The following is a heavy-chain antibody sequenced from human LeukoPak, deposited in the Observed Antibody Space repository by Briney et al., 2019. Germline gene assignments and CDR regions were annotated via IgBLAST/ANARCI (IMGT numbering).Heavy chain of an antibody. V-gene: IGHV3-43*02. D-gene: IGHD4-23*01. J-gene: IGHJ4*02. Sequence: PGGSLRLSCAASGFTFYDYAMHWGRQAPGKGLEWVSLISGDGGSTYYADSVKGRFTISRDNSKNSLYMQMNSLRTEDTALYYCAKDREDYGGNSALFDYWGQGTLVTVSS. CDR1: GFTFYDYA. CDR2: ISGDGGST. CDR3: AKDREDYGGNSALFDY.